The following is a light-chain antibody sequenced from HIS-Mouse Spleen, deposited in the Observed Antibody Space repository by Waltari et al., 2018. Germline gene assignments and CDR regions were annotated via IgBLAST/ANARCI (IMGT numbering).Light chain of an antibody. Sequence: SYELTQPPSVSVSPGQTARSTCSGDALPKQYAYWYQQKPGQAPGLVIYKDSERPSGIPERLSGSSSGTTVTLTISGVQAEDAADYYCQSADSSGTGWVFGGGTKLTVL. J-gene: IGLJ3*02. CDR1: ALPKQY. CDR3: QSADSSGTGWV. V-gene: IGLV3-25*03. CDR2: KDS.